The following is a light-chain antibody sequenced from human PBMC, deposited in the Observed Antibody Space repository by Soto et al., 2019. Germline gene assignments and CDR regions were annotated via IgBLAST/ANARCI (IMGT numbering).Light chain of an antibody. V-gene: IGLV2-14*01. CDR3: SSYTSSSTLV. CDR1: SSDVGAYNY. Sequence: QSVLTQPASVSGSPGQSITISCTATSSDVGAYNYVSWYQQHPGKAPKLMIYEVINRPSGVSNRFSGSKSGNTASLIISGLQAEDEADYYCSSYTSSSTLVFGGGTKLTV. CDR2: EVI. J-gene: IGLJ2*01.